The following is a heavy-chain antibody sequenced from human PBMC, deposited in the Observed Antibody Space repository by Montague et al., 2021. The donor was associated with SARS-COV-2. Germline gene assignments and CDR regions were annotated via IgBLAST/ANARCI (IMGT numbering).Heavy chain of an antibody. D-gene: IGHD3-3*01. CDR2: INHSGST. V-gene: IGHV4-34*01. CDR3: ARVAESTYYDFWNGYLRFYYFDY. J-gene: IGHJ4*02. CDR1: GGSFSGYY. Sequence: SETLSLTCAVYGGSFSGYYWSWIRQPPGKGLEWIGEINHSGSTNYNPSLKSRVTISVDTSKNQFSLRLSSVTAADTAVYYCARVAESTYYDFWNGYLRFYYFDYWGQGTLVTVSS.